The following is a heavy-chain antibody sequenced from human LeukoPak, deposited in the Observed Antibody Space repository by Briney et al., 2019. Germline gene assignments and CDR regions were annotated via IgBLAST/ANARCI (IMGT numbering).Heavy chain of an antibody. Sequence: GGSLRLSCAASGFTFSSYSMNWVRQAPGKGLEWVSSISSSSSYIYYADSVKGRFTISRDNAKNSLYLQMNSLRAEDTAVYYCAREFGGSYYFDYWGQGTLVTVSS. D-gene: IGHD3-10*01. J-gene: IGHJ4*02. CDR2: ISSSSSYI. CDR3: AREFGGSYYFDY. CDR1: GFTFSSYS. V-gene: IGHV3-21*01.